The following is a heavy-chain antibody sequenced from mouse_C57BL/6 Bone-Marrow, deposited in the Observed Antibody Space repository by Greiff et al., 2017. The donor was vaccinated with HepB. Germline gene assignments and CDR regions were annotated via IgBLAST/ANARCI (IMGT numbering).Heavy chain of an antibody. CDR3: ARGRQLRPLDY. Sequence: EVMLVESGGGLVKPGGSLKLSCAASGFTFSSYAMSWVRQTPEKRLEWVATISDGGSYTYYPDNVKGRFTISRDNAKNNLSLQMSHLKSEDTAMYYCARGRQLRPLDYWGQGTTLTVSS. D-gene: IGHD3-2*02. J-gene: IGHJ2*01. CDR1: GFTFSSYA. V-gene: IGHV5-4*03. CDR2: ISDGGSYT.